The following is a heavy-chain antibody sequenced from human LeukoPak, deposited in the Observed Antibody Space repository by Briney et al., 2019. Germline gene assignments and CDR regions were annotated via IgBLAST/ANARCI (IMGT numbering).Heavy chain of an antibody. CDR1: GISLSASGVG. J-gene: IGHJ3*02. CDR3: AHTDIAVAGYDAFDI. D-gene: IGHD6-19*01. CDR2: IYWDDDK. Sequence: SGPTLVNPTQTLTLTCTFSGISLSASGVGVGWIRQPPGKALEWLALIYWDDDKRYSPSLKSRLTITKDTSKNQMVLTMTNMDPVDTATYYCAHTDIAVAGYDAFDIWGQGTMVTVSS. V-gene: IGHV2-5*02.